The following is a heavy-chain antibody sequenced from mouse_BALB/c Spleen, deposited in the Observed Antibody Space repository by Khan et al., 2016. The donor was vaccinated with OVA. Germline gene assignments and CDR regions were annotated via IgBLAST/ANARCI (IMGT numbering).Heavy chain of an antibody. V-gene: IGHV1-7*01. CDR1: GYTFTSYW. CDR2: INPTSGYT. Sequence: QVQLKESGAELAKPGASVKMSCKASGYTFTSYWTHWIKQRPGPGLVWIGYINPTSGYTDYNQKFKDKATLTADKSSSPAYMQLSSLTSDDSAVYYCARDRIDYWGQGTALTVSS. CDR3: ARDRIDY. J-gene: IGHJ2*01.